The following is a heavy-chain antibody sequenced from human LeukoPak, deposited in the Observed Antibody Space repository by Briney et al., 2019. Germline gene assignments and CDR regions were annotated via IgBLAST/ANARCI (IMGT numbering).Heavy chain of an antibody. CDR2: IYYSGST. D-gene: IGHD2-2*01. CDR3: ARGIVVVPADTRDYYYMDV. V-gene: IGHV4-59*11. J-gene: IGHJ6*03. Sequence: PSETLSLTCTVSGGSISSHYWSWIRQPPGKGLEWIGYIYYSGSTNYNPSLKSRVTISVDTSKNQFSLKLSSVTAADTAVYYCARGIVVVPADTRDYYYMDVWGKGTTVTVSS. CDR1: GGSISSHY.